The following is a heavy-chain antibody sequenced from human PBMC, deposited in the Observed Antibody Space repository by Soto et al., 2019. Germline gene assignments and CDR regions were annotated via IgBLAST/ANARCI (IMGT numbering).Heavy chain of an antibody. V-gene: IGHV4-4*02. J-gene: IGHJ4*02. D-gene: IGHD3-16*02. CDR3: ARDRRDYVWGSYRLFDY. CDR2: IYHSGST. Sequence: PSETLSLTCAVSGGSISSSNWWSWVRQPPGKGLEWIGEIYHSGSTNYNPSLKSRVTISVDKSKNQFSLKLSSVTAADTAVYYCARDRRDYVWGSYRLFDYWGQGTLVTVSS. CDR1: GGSISSSNW.